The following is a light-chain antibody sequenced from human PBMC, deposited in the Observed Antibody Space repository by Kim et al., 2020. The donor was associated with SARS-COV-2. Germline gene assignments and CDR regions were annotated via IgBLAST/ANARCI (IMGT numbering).Light chain of an antibody. J-gene: IGKJ1*01. CDR2: NAS. CDR3: QQYSDWTRT. Sequence: MSPGERATLSSRASQSVGSNLAWYHQRPSQTPRLLIYNASPRATGIPARFSGSGSGTEFTLTISSLQSEDFAVYYCQQYSDWTRTFGQGTKVDIK. V-gene: IGKV3-15*01. CDR1: QSVGSN.